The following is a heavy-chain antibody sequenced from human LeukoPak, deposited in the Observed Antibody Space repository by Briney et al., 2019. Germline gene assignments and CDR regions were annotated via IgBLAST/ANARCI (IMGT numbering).Heavy chain of an antibody. CDR2: VYSSGST. CDR1: NGSISSHY. D-gene: IGHD6-13*01. V-gene: IGHV4-59*11. J-gene: IGHJ3*02. Sequence: SETLSLTCTVSNGSISSHYWSWIRQPPGKGLEWIGYVYSSGSTNYNPSLKSRVTISVDTSKNQFSLKLSSVTAADTAVYYCARDLRAAAGLDAFDIWGQGTMVTVSS. CDR3: ARDLRAAAGLDAFDI.